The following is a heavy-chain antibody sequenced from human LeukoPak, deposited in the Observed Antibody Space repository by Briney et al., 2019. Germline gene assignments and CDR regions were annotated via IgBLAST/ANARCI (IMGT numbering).Heavy chain of an antibody. CDR1: GYTFTNYG. CDR2: ISAYNGNT. D-gene: IGHD3-10*01. CDR3: ARWFGEFWFDP. J-gene: IGHJ5*02. Sequence: ASVKVSCKASGYTFTNYGVTWVRQAPGQGLEWMGWISAYNGNTKHAQKVQGRVTMTTDTSTSTAYMELRSLRSDDTAMYYCARWFGEFWFDPWGQGTLVTVFS. V-gene: IGHV1-18*01.